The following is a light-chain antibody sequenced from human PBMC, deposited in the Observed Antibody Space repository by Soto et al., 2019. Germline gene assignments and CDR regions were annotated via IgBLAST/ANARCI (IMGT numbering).Light chain of an antibody. CDR3: QQYNSYLFT. CDR2: AAS. V-gene: IGKV1-16*01. J-gene: IGKJ3*01. Sequence: DIQMTQSPSSLSAYVGDRVTITCRASQGISTYLNWYQQKPGKAPKLLIYAASSLESGVPSRFSGSGSGTEFTLTISSLQPDDFATYYCQQYNSYLFTFGPGTKVDIK. CDR1: QGISTY.